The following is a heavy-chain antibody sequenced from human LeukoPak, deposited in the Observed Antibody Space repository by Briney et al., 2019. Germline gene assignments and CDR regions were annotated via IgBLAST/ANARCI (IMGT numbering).Heavy chain of an antibody. V-gene: IGHV3-7*01. Sequence: GGSLRLSCVVSGFSMSIHWMSWVRQAPGEGLEWVADINPDGSGQYLVDSVKGRFTISRDNAKNLQFLQMNYLRVEDTAVYYCARGHYGRDYWGQGTLVAVSS. CDR3: ARGHYGRDY. J-gene: IGHJ4*02. CDR2: INPDGSGQ. D-gene: IGHD3-10*01. CDR1: GFSMSIHW.